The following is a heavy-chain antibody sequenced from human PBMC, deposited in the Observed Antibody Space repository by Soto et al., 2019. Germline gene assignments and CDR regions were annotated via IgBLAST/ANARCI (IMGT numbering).Heavy chain of an antibody. CDR1: ACTFSSYS. J-gene: IGHJ4*02. D-gene: IGHD2-8*01. V-gene: IGHV3-21*01. CDR3: ARDSHQACTNGVCYIPGPFDY. CDR2: ISSSSSYI. Sequence: GVTLRLSGAAAACTFSSYSMKWVRQAPGKGLEWGSSISSSSSYIYYADSVKGRFTISRDNAKNSLYLQMNSMRAEDTAVYYCARDSHQACTNGVCYIPGPFDYWGQGTLVTVSS.